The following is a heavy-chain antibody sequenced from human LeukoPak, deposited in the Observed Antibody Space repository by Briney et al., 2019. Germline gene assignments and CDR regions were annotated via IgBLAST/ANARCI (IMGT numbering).Heavy chain of an antibody. CDR1: GFTFSSYS. D-gene: IGHD2-8*01. V-gene: IGHV3-21*01. J-gene: IGHJ4*02. Sequence: PGGSLRLSCAASGFTFSSYSMNWVRQAPGKGLEWVSSISSSNSFIYYADSVKGRFTISRDNAKNSLYLQTNSLRAEDTAVYYCASRYCTNGVCHFDYWGQGTLVTVSS. CDR2: ISSSNSFI. CDR3: ASRYCTNGVCHFDY.